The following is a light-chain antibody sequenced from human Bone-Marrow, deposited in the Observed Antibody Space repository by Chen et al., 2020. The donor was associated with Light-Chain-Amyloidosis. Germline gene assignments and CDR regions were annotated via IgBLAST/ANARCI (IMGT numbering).Light chain of an antibody. J-gene: IGLJ3*02. CDR3: QVWDRSSDRPV. Sequence: SYVLTQPSSVSVAPGPTAPIACGGNNIGSTSVHWYQQTPGQAPLLVVYDDSARPSGIPERLAGSNSGNTATLTISRVEAGDEADYYCQVWDRSSDRPVFGGGTKLTVL. V-gene: IGLV3-21*02. CDR2: DDS. CDR1: NIGSTS.